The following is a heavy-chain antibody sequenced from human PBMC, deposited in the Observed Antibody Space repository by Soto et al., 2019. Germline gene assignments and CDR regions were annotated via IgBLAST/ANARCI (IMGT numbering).Heavy chain of an antibody. CDR1: GGSFSGYY. CDR3: ARRYYYYYYGMDV. Sequence: SETLSLTCAVYGGSFSGYYWSWIRQPPGKGLEWIGEINHSGSTNYNPSLKSRVTISVDTSKNQFSLKLSSVTAADTAVYYCARRYYYYYYGMDVWGQGTTVT. V-gene: IGHV4-34*01. J-gene: IGHJ6*02. CDR2: INHSGST.